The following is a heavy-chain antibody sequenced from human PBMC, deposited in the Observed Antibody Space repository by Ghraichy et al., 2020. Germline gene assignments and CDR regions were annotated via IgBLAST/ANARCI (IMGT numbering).Heavy chain of an antibody. CDR1: GGSISSGGYY. CDR3: ASGSQLVSDY. J-gene: IGHJ4*02. D-gene: IGHD6-6*01. Sequence: SLNISCTVSGGSISSGGYYWSWIRQHPGKGLEWIGYIYYSGSTYYNPSLKSRVTISVDTSKNQFSLKLSSVTAADTAVYYCASGSQLVSDYWGQGTLVTVSS. CDR2: IYYSGST. V-gene: IGHV4-31*03.